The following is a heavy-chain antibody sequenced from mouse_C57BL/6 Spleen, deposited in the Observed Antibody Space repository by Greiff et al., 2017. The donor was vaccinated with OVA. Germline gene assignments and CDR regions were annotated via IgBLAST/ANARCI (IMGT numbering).Heavy chain of an antibody. J-gene: IGHJ3*01. Sequence: EVKLQESGPGLVKPSQSLSLTCSVTGYSITSGYYWNWIRQFPGNKLEWMGYISYDGSNNYNPSLKNRISITRDPSKNQFFLKLNSVTTEDTATYYCAREGYGNAFAYWGQGTLVTVSA. CDR2: ISYDGSN. CDR3: AREGYGNAFAY. D-gene: IGHD2-1*01. CDR1: GYSITSGYY. V-gene: IGHV3-6*01.